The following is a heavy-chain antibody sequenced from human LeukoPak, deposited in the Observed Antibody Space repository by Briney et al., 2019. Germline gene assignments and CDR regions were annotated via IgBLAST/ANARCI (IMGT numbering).Heavy chain of an antibody. V-gene: IGHV4-34*01. J-gene: IGHJ3*02. CDR3: ARHVGFRENDAFEI. D-gene: IGHD3-10*01. Sequence: SETLSLTCAVYGGSFSGYFWSWIRQPPGKGLEWIGEINYRGSTNYNPSLKRRVTISVDTSKNQLSLKLNSVTAADTAVYYCARHVGFRENDAFEIWGQGTMVTVSS. CDR1: GGSFSGYF. CDR2: INYRGST.